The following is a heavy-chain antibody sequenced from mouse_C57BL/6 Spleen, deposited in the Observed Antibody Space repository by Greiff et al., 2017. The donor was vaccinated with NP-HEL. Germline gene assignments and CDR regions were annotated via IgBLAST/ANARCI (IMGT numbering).Heavy chain of an antibody. CDR3: ARRYDYDRDPSYYAMDY. Sequence: QVQLKESGAELVKPGASVKISCKASGYAFSSYWMNWVKQRPGKGLEWIGQIYPGDGDTNYNGKFKGKATLTADKSSSTAYMQLSSLTSEDSAVYFCARRYDYDRDPSYYAMDYWGQGTSVTVSS. CDR2: IYPGDGDT. D-gene: IGHD2-4*01. V-gene: IGHV1-80*01. CDR1: GYAFSSYW. J-gene: IGHJ4*01.